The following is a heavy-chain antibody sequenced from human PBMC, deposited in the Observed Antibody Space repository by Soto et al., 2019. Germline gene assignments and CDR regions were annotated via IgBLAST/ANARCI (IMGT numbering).Heavy chain of an antibody. V-gene: IGHV1-18*01. Sequence: QVQLVQSGTEVKKPGASVKVSCKASGYTFTSYVISWVRQAPGQGLEWMGWISTYSGNTHSAQKLQGRVTMTTDTSTCTVDVEPRSLTSDATSVYYCARVRAGLGVIRYWSQGTLVTVSS. CDR2: ISTYSGNT. CDR1: GYTFTSYV. J-gene: IGHJ4*02. CDR3: ARVRAGLGVIRY. D-gene: IGHD3-10*01.